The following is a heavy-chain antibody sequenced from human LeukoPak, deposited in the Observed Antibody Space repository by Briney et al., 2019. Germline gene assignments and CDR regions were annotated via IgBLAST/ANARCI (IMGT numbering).Heavy chain of an antibody. CDR2: IRYDGSNK. V-gene: IGHV3-30*02. D-gene: IGHD1-1*01. CDR3: AKDLGTTGTPDY. J-gene: IGHJ4*02. Sequence: GGSPRLSCAASGFTFSSYGMHWVRQAPGKGLEWVAFIRYDGSNKYYADSVKGRFTISRDNSKNTLYLQMNSLRPDDTAVYYCAKDLGTTGTPDYWGQGTLVTVSS. CDR1: GFTFSSYG.